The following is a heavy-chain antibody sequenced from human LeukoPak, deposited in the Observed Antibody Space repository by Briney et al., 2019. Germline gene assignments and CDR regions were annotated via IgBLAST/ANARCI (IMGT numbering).Heavy chain of an antibody. CDR1: GFTFSSYA. J-gene: IGHJ4*02. CDR2: ISGSGGRT. D-gene: IGHD3-22*01. V-gene: IGHV3-23*01. Sequence: GGSLRLSCAASGFTFSSYAMSWVRQAPGKGLDWVSAISGSGGRTYYADSVKGRFTISRDNSKNTVYLQLNSLRVEDTAVYYCAKGVDYYGSGGYYEGFDSWGQETLVTVSS. CDR3: AKGVDYYGSGGYYEGFDS.